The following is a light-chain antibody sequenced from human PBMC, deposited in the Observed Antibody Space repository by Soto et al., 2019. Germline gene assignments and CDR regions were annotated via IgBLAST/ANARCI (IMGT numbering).Light chain of an antibody. V-gene: IGKV3-15*01. J-gene: IGKJ2*01. CDR1: QSVSGN. CDR3: QQRSNWPGT. CDR2: GAS. Sequence: EIVMTQSPATLSVSPGGRATLSCRASQSVSGNLAWYQQKPGQAPRLLIYGASTRATGFPARFSGSGSGTEFTLTISSLQSEDFAVYYCQQRSNWPGTFGQGTKLEIK.